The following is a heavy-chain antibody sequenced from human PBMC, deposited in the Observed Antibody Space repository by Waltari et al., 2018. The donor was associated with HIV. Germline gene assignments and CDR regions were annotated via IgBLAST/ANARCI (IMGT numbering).Heavy chain of an antibody. V-gene: IGHV3-23*01. CDR1: GFPFNNYA. CDR3: AKARVTTKIYFYYGLDV. J-gene: IGHJ6*02. D-gene: IGHD4-17*01. Sequence: EVELLESGGGLVQPGGSLGLSCAASGFPFNNYAMSWVRQAPGKGLEWISGIGGTGGTYYADSVKGRFTISRDNSKNTLYLQMDSLRAEDTAIYYCAKARVTTKIYFYYGLDVWGQGTTVTVSS. CDR2: IGGTGGT.